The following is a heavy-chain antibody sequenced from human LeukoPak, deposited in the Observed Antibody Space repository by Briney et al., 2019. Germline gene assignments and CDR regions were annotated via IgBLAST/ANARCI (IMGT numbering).Heavy chain of an antibody. Sequence: SETLSLTCAVYGGSFSGYYWSWIRQPPGKGLEWIGSIYYSGSTYYNPSLKSRVTISVDTSKNQFSLKLSSVTAADTAVYYCASRPVAGPPFDYWGQGTLVTVSS. CDR2: IYYSGST. CDR1: GGSFSGYY. CDR3: ASRPVAGPPFDY. J-gene: IGHJ4*02. D-gene: IGHD6-19*01. V-gene: IGHV4-34*01.